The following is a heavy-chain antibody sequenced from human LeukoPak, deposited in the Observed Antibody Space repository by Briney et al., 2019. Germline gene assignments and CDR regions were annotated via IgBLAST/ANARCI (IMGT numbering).Heavy chain of an antibody. Sequence: ASVKVSCKASGYTFTSYAINWVRQAPGQGLEWMGWMNPNSGNTAYAQKFQGRVTMSRDTSITTAYMELSSLRSEDTAVYYCARLPKYSRPLDYWGQGTLVTVSS. V-gene: IGHV1-8*01. J-gene: IGHJ4*02. CDR2: MNPNSGNT. CDR1: GYTFTSYA. CDR3: ARLPKYSRPLDY. D-gene: IGHD6-6*01.